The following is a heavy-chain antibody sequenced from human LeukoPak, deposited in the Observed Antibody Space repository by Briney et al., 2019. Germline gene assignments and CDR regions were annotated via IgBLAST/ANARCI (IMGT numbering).Heavy chain of an antibody. CDR2: ISYDGSNK. V-gene: IGHV3-30*14. CDR3: ARDRWGARAFGY. Sequence: GRSLRLSCAASGFTFSSYAMHWVRQAPGKGLEWVAVISYDGSNKYYADSVKGRFTISRDNSKNTLYLQMNSLRAEDTAVYYCARDRWGARAFGYWGQGTLVTVSS. J-gene: IGHJ4*02. CDR1: GFTFSSYA. D-gene: IGHD1-26*01.